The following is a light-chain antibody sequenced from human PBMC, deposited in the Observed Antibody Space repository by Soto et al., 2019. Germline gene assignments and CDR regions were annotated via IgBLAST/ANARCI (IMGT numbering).Light chain of an antibody. V-gene: IGKV3-20*01. Sequence: EIVLPQSPGTLSLSPGERATLSCRASQSVSSTYLAWYQQKPGQAPRLLISGASSRATGIPDRFSGSGSGTDFTLIISRLEPEDFAVYYCQQYGRSSTFGQGTKVDIK. CDR1: QSVSSTY. J-gene: IGKJ1*01. CDR3: QQYGRSST. CDR2: GAS.